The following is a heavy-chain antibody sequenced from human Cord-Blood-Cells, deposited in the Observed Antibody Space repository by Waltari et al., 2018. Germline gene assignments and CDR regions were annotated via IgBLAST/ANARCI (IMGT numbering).Heavy chain of an antibody. Sequence: QVQLQESGPGLVKPSQTLSLTCTVSGGSISSGGYYWSWIRQHPGKGLEWMGYSYYSGSTYYNPSLKSRVTISVDTSKNQFSLKLSSVTAADTAVYYCARGPTKNYDILTGYYFDYWGQGTLVTVSS. CDR3: ARGPTKNYDILTGYYFDY. CDR2: SYYSGST. J-gene: IGHJ4*02. CDR1: GGSISSGGYY. D-gene: IGHD3-9*01. V-gene: IGHV4-31*03.